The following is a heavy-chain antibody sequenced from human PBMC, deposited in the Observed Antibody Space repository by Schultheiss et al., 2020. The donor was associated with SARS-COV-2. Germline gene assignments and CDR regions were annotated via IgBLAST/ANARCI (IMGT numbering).Heavy chain of an antibody. D-gene: IGHD2-2*02. J-gene: IGHJ4*02. CDR3: ASVWGIVIVPAAIDY. CDR1: GFTFSSYA. Sequence: GESLKISCAASGFTFSSYAMHWVRQAPGKGLEWVAVILYDGSNKYYADSVKGRFTISRDNSKNTLYLQMNSLRAEDTAVYYCASVWGIVIVPAAIDYWGQGTLVTVSS. V-gene: IGHV3-30*04. CDR2: ILYDGSNK.